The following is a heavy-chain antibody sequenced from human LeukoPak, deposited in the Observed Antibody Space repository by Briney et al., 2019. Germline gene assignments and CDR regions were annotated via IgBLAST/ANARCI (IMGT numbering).Heavy chain of an antibody. CDR1: GFTFSSYA. D-gene: IGHD1-26*01. Sequence: GGSLRLSCAASGFTFSSYAMHWVRQAPGKGLEYVSAISSNGGSTYYANSVKGRFTISRDNSKNTLYLQMGSLRAEDMAVYYCASLFAAVGATFLDYWGQGTPVTVSS. CDR2: ISSNGGST. J-gene: IGHJ4*02. V-gene: IGHV3-64*01. CDR3: ASLFAAVGATFLDY.